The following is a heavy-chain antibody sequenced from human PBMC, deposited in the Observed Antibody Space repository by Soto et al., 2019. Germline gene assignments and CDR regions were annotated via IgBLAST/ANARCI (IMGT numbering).Heavy chain of an antibody. CDR1: GYTFTSYY. J-gene: IGHJ6*02. CDR2: INPSGGST. Sequence: ASVKVSCKASGYTFTSYYMHWVRQAPGQGLEWMGIINPSGGSTSYAQKFQGRVTMTRDTSTSTVYMELSSLRSEDTAVCYCARGLHYYGPGSYGTRYYYYGMDVWGQGTTVTVSS. D-gene: IGHD3-10*01. V-gene: IGHV1-46*01. CDR3: ARGLHYYGPGSYGTRYYYYGMDV.